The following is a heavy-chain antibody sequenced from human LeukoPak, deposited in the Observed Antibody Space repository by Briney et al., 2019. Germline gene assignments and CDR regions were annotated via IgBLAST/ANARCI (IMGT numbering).Heavy chain of an antibody. CDR2: IYYSGST. J-gene: IGHJ4*02. V-gene: IGHV4-34*01. CDR1: GGSFSGYY. CDR3: ARSAVGVFGTNFDY. Sequence: SETLSLTCAVYGGSFSGYYWSWIRQPPGEGLEWIGSIYYSGSTYYNPSLKSRVTMSVDTSKNQFSLKLTSVTAADTAVYYCARSAVGVFGTNFDYWGQGTLVTVSS. D-gene: IGHD3-10*01.